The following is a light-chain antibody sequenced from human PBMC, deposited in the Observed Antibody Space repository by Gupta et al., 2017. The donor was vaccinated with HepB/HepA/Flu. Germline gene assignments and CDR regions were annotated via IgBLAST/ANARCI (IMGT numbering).Light chain of an antibody. Sequence: SSELTQPPAVSVSPGQTASITCSGDTLGDKYACWYQQKPGQSPVLVIYQDTMRSSGMPERFSGSKSGNTVTLTIGGTQAMDEADYYCQAWDSSKGVVFGGGTKLTVL. CDR1: TLGDKY. J-gene: IGLJ2*01. CDR3: QAWDSSKGVV. V-gene: IGLV3-1*01. CDR2: QDT.